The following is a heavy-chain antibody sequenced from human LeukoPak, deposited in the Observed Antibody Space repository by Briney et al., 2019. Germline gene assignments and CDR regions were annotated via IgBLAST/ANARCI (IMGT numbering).Heavy chain of an antibody. D-gene: IGHD5-12*01. Sequence: GGSLTLSCAASGFTFSVYWMHWVRQAPGKGLVWVSLIKRDGSSAMYADSVKGRFSISRDNAKNTLYLQMNSLRAEDTAVYFCARELASAAFDYWGQGTPVTVSS. CDR2: IKRDGSSA. V-gene: IGHV3-74*03. CDR3: ARELASAAFDY. CDR1: GFTFSVYW. J-gene: IGHJ4*02.